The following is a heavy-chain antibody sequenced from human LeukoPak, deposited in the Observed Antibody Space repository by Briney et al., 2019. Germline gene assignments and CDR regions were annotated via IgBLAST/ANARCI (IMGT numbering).Heavy chain of an antibody. CDR3: AKDRSCSGGSCHQTNYYYYGMDV. CDR1: GFTFDDYA. V-gene: IGHV3-9*01. CDR2: ISWNSGSI. Sequence: GRSLRLSCAASGFTFDDYAMHWVRQAPGKGLEWVSGISWNSGSIGYADSVKGRFTISRDNAKNSLYLQMNSLRAEDTALYYCAKDRSCSGGSCHQTNYYYYGMDVWGQGTTVTVS. J-gene: IGHJ6*02. D-gene: IGHD2-15*01.